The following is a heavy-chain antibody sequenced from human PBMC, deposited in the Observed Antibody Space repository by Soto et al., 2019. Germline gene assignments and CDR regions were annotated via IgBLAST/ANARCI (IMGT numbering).Heavy chain of an antibody. CDR1: GYTFTSYD. CDR3: AGASSGWYGHYYCYYGMDD. J-gene: IGHJ6*02. CDR2: ISAYNGNT. V-gene: IGHV1-18*01. Sequence: QVQLVQSGAEVKKPGASVKVSFKASGYTFTSYDISWVRQAPGQGLEWMGWISAYNGNTNYAQKLQGRVTMTTNTSTSTAYMKLRSLQSDDTAVQYCAGASSGWYGHYYCYYGMDDWGQGTTVTVSS. D-gene: IGHD6-13*01.